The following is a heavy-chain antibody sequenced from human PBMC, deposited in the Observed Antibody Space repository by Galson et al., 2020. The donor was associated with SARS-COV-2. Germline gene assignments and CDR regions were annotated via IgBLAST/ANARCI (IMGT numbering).Heavy chain of an antibody. D-gene: IGHD2-21*01. CDR3: AKSRDIFWLGGGRGMEV. CDR2: ISYEGSIK. Sequence: QNGGSLRLSCAASGLSLNNYGMHWVRQAPGKGLEWVAVISYEGSIKYYSDSVKGRFTISRDYSKNTLYLQMNSLRDDDAAVYYCAKSRDIFWLGGGRGMEVWGQGTTFIVSS. J-gene: IGHJ6*02. CDR1: GLSLNNYG. V-gene: IGHV3-30*18.